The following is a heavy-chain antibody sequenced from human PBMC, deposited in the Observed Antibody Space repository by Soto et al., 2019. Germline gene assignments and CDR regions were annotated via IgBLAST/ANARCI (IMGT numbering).Heavy chain of an antibody. CDR2: IYYSGST. CDR3: ARLSDIVVVRGVGWFDP. D-gene: IGHD2-2*01. Sequence: PSETLSLTCTVSGGSISSSSYYWGWIRQPPGKGLEWIGSIYYSGSTYYNPSLKSRVTISVDTSKNQFSLKLSSVTAADTAVYYCARLSDIVVVRGVGWFDPWGQGTLVTVSS. V-gene: IGHV4-39*01. J-gene: IGHJ5*02. CDR1: GGSISSSSYY.